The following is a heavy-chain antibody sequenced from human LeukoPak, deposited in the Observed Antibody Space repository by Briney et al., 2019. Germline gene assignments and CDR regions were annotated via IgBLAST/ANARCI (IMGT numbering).Heavy chain of an antibody. Sequence: PSETLSLTCTVSGGSISSNFWSWIRQPPGKGLEWIGYIYYSGSTNYNPSLKSRVTISVDTSKNKFSLKLSSVTAADTAVYYCARVPISTSARGYFDYWGQGTLVTVSS. D-gene: IGHD3-10*01. V-gene: IGHV4-59*01. CDR1: GGSISSNF. J-gene: IGHJ4*02. CDR3: ARVPISTSARGYFDY. CDR2: IYYSGST.